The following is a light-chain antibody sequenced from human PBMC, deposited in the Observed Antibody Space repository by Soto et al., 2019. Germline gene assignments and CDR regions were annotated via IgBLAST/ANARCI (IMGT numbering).Light chain of an antibody. V-gene: IGLV1-40*01. Sequence: QSVLTQPPSVSGAPGQRVTISCTGSSSNIGAGYNVHWYQQLPGTAPKLLIYGNSNRPSGVPDRFSGSKSGTSASLAITGLQADHEADYYCQSYDSSLSAWVFGGGTHLTVL. CDR3: QSYDSSLSAWV. CDR2: GNS. CDR1: SSNIGAGYN. J-gene: IGLJ3*02.